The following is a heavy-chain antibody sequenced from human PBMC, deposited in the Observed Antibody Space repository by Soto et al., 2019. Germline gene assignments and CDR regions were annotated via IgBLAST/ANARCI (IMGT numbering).Heavy chain of an antibody. CDR1: GFTVSSNY. V-gene: IGHV3-66*01. CDR3: ARSLGEVVAATWAFDI. CDR2: IYSGGST. Sequence: GGSLKLSCAASGFTVSSNYMSWVRQAPGKGLEWVSVIYSGGSTYYADSVKGRFTISRDNSKNTLYLQMNSLRAEDTAVYYCARSLGEVVAATWAFDIWGQGTMVTVSS. J-gene: IGHJ3*02. D-gene: IGHD2-15*01.